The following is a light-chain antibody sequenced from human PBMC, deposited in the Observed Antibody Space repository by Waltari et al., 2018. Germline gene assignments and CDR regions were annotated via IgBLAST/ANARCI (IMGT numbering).Light chain of an antibody. J-gene: IGLJ3*02. Sequence: QIVLTQAPSASASLGATVKLTRTLSSGHSSNVIAGHQQQPEKGPRYLMKVNSDGSHSKGDKLPERFSGSCSGAEHYLTISCLQSEEEADYYGQTGGHCTWVCGGWTKLTVL. CDR1: SGHSSNV. CDR2: VNSDGSH. CDR3: QTGGHCTWV. V-gene: IGLV4-69*01.